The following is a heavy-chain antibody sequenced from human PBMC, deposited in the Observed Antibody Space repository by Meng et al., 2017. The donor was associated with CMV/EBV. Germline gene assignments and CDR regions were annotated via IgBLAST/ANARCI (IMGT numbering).Heavy chain of an antibody. D-gene: IGHD6-13*01. CDR2: ISSSSSYT. Sequence: QLVGSGGGLVKPGGSLRLSCAASGFTFSDYYMSWIRQAPGKGLEWVSYISSSSSYTNYADSVKDRFTISRDNAKNSLYLQMNSLRAEDTAVYYCARAGVAAAGTFGYWGQGTLVTVSS. J-gene: IGHJ4*02. V-gene: IGHV3-11*05. CDR1: GFTFSDYY. CDR3: ARAGVAAAGTFGY.